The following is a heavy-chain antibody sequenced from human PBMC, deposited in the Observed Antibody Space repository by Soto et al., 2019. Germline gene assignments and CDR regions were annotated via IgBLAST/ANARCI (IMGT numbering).Heavy chain of an antibody. V-gene: IGHV4-39*01. J-gene: IGHJ6*03. CDR3: ARKLPVGAPGRGG. D-gene: IGHD1-26*01. CDR2: IYYSGST. CDR1: GGSISSSSYY. Sequence: PSETLSLTCTVSGGSISSSSYYWGWIRQPPGKGLEWIGSIYYSGSTYYNPSLKSRVTISVDTSKNQFSLKLSSVTAADTAVYYGARKLPVGAPGRGGGGKGTRVTFPS.